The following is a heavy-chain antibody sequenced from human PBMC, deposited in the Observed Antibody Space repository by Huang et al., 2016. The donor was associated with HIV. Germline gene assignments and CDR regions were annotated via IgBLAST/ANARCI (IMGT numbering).Heavy chain of an antibody. Sequence: QVQLQESGPGLVQPSQTLSLICTVSGDSISSGAFYWTWIRQSAGGGLPLIGHVYTSGSFLYTGALRSRVTIALDTSKNQLALNLRSVSAADTALYFCARGRGGTHSYFFYSMDVWGAGTAVIVSS. CDR3: ARGRGGTHSYFFYSMDV. J-gene: IGHJ6*03. D-gene: IGHD1-26*01. CDR2: VYTSGSF. V-gene: IGHV4-61*09. CDR1: GDSISSGAFY.